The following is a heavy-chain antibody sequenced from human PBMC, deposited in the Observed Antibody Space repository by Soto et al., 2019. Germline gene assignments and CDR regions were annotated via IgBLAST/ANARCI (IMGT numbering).Heavy chain of an antibody. D-gene: IGHD4-4*01. V-gene: IGHV3-13*01. CDR1: KFTFSSYD. J-gene: IGHJ3*02. CDR3: ARGGNRPNAFDI. CDR2: IGTAGDT. Sequence: VWSLRLCCAASKFTFSSYDMHCVRQATGKGLEWVSAIGTAGDTYYPGSVKGRFTISRENAKNSLYLQMNSLRAGDTAVYYCARGGNRPNAFDIWGQGTMVTVSS.